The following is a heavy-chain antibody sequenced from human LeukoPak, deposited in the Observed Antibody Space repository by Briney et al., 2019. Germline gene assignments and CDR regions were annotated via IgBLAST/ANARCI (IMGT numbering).Heavy chain of an antibody. CDR3: ARDACVSSGGDCCHDP. CDR2: ISANNGDT. Sequence: ASVKVSFKASGYTFTNYGISWVRQAPGQGLEWMAWISANNGDTRYAQKFQGRVILTTDTSTTTAYMELRNLRSDDTAVYYCARDACVSSGGDCCHDPWGQGTLVNSPQ. J-gene: IGHJ5*02. CDR1: GYTFTNYG. D-gene: IGHD2-21*02. V-gene: IGHV1-18*01.